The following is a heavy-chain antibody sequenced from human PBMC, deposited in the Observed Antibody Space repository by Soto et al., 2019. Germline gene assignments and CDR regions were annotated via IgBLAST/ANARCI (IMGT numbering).Heavy chain of an antibody. CDR2: IYYSGST. CDR1: GGSVSSGNYY. CDR3: ARTQGDYYDSSGYPRDI. V-gene: IGHV4-61*01. J-gene: IGHJ3*02. Sequence: QVQLQESGPGLVKTSETLSLTCTVSGGSVSSGNYYWNWIRQPPGKGLEWIGYIYYSGSTNYNPSLKSRVTKSVDTSKTQFSLRLTSVTAADTAVYYCARTQGDYYDSSGYPRDIWGQGTMVTVSS. D-gene: IGHD3-22*01.